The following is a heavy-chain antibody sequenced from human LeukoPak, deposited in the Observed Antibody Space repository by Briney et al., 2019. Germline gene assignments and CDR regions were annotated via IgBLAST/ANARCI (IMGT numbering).Heavy chain of an antibody. CDR3: AMLGRTVPVHRIWFDP. Sequence: ASVKVSCKASGYTFTSYGISWVRQAPGQGLEWMGWISAYNGNTNYAQKLQGRVTMTTDTSTSTAYMELRSLRSDDTAVYYCAMLGRTVPVHRIWFDPWGQGTLVTVSS. J-gene: IGHJ5*02. CDR1: GYTFTSYG. V-gene: IGHV1-18*04. D-gene: IGHD2-2*01. CDR2: ISAYNGNT.